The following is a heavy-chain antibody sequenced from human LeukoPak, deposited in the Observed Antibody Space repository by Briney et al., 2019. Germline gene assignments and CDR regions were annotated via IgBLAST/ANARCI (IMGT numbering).Heavy chain of an antibody. D-gene: IGHD7-27*01. Sequence: GGSLRLSCAASGFTFSTYSMNWVRQAPGKGLEWVSYISTSSSTRNYADSVKGRFTISRDNAKNSLYLQMNSLRAEDTAVYYCARDQHLVDTGDFDYWGQGTLVTVSS. V-gene: IGHV3-48*04. J-gene: IGHJ4*02. CDR1: GFTFSTYS. CDR3: ARDQHLVDTGDFDY. CDR2: ISTSSSTR.